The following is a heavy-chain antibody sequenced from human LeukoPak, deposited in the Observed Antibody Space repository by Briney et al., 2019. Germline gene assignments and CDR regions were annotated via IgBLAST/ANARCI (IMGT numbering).Heavy chain of an antibody. Sequence: SETLSLTCTVSGGSISSYYWSWIRQPPGKGLEWIGYIYYSGSTNYNPSLKSRVTISVDASKNQSSLKLSSVTAADTAVYYCARILGSSSWYELDWFFDYWGQGTLVTVSS. CDR3: ARILGSSSWYELDWFFDY. CDR2: IYYSGST. D-gene: IGHD6-13*01. CDR1: GGSISSYY. J-gene: IGHJ4*02. V-gene: IGHV4-59*01.